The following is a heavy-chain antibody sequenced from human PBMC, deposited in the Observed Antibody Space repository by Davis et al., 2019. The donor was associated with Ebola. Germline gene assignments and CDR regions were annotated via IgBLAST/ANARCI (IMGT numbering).Heavy chain of an antibody. V-gene: IGHV3-74*01. CDR1: GFAFSSYW. J-gene: IGHJ5*02. CDR2: INSDGSST. Sequence: PGGSLRLSCAASGFAFSSYWMHWVRQAPGKGLVWVSRINSDGSSTSYADSVKGRFTISRDNAKNTLYLQMNSLRAEDTAVYYCAKEGNDFWSGLNWFDPWGQGTLVTVSS. D-gene: IGHD3-3*01. CDR3: AKEGNDFWSGLNWFDP.